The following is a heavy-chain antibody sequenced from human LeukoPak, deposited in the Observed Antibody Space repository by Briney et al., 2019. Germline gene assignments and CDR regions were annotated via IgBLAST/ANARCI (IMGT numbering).Heavy chain of an antibody. CDR1: GASISSFC. CDR2: IYYSGST. J-gene: IGHJ3*01. V-gene: IGHV4-59*01. D-gene: IGHD3-22*01. CDR3: ARHFYDSSGYDAFDL. Sequence: SETLSLTCTVSGASISSFCWSWIRQPPGKGLEWIGYIYYSGSTSYNPSLKSRVTISVDTSKNQFSLELRSVTAADTALYYCARHFYDSSGYDAFDLWGQGTMVTVSS.